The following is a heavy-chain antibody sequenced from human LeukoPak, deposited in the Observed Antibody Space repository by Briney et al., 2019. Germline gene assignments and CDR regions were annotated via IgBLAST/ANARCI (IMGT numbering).Heavy chain of an antibody. D-gene: IGHD6-19*01. V-gene: IGHV3-23*01. J-gene: IGHJ4*02. Sequence: PGRSLRLSCAASGFTFSSYAMSWVRQAPGKGLEWVSAISGSGGSTYYADSVKGRFTISRDNSKNTLYLQMNSLRAEDTAVYYCVVTLAVAGLDYWGQGTLVTVSS. CDR2: ISGSGGST. CDR3: VVTLAVAGLDY. CDR1: GFTFSSYA.